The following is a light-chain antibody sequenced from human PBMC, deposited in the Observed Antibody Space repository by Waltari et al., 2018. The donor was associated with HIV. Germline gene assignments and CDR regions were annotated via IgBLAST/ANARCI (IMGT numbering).Light chain of an antibody. J-gene: IGLJ3*02. Sequence: QSVLTQLPSASGAPGQRVSISCSGRSSNIGSNPVSWYQQVPGTAPKFLNYSNYQRPSGVPDRFSGSKSGTAASLAISGLQSEDEADYYCEAWDGNGHWVFGGGTKLTVL. CDR2: SNY. CDR3: EAWDGNGHWV. CDR1: SSNIGSNP. V-gene: IGLV1-44*01.